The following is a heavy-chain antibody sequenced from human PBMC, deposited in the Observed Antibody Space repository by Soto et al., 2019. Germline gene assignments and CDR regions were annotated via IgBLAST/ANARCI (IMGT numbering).Heavy chain of an antibody. V-gene: IGHV4-39*01. J-gene: IGHJ6*02. Sequence: PSETLSLTCTVSGGSISSSSYYWGWIRQPPGKGLEWIGSIYYSGSTYYNPSLKSRVTISVDTSKNQFSLKLSSVTAADTAVYYCASHMSRLRSPKRYYYYGMDVWGQGTTVTVSS. CDR2: IYYSGST. CDR1: GGSISSSSYY. D-gene: IGHD4-17*01. CDR3: ASHMSRLRSPKRYYYYGMDV.